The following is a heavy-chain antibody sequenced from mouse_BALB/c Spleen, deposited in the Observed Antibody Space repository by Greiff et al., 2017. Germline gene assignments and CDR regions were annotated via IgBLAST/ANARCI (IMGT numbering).Heavy chain of an antibody. CDR1: GYSFTGYN. CDR2: IDPYYGGT. CDR3: ARGEAYYGKDAMDD. V-gene: IGHV1S135*01. J-gene: IGHJ4*01. D-gene: IGHD2-1*01. Sequence: EVQLQQSGPELVKPGASVKLSCKASGYSFTGYNLNWVKQSNGKSLEWIGNIDPYYGGTSYNQKFKGKATMTVNKSSSTAYMQLKSLTSEDSAVYDGARGEAYYGKDAMDDWGQGTSVTVSS.